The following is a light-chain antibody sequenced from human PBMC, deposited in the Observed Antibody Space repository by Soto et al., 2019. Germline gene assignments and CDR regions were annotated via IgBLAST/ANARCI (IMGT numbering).Light chain of an antibody. Sequence: DMQMTQSPSSLSASVGDRVTITCRASQGSSNFLAWYQHKPWIVTKLLIYAAFTLQSGSPSRFSGSRSETDLTLTISSLQPEDVATYYCQKYKSAPSLTFGGGTKVEIK. V-gene: IGKV1-27*01. CDR1: QGSSNF. J-gene: IGKJ4*01. CDR3: QKYKSAPSLT. CDR2: AAF.